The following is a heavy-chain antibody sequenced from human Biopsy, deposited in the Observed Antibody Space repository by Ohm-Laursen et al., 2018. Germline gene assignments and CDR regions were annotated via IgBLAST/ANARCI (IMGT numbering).Heavy chain of an antibody. CDR3: ARHDRSGYWGLDY. CDR1: GGSLNNHY. J-gene: IGHJ4*02. V-gene: IGHV4-4*08. D-gene: IGHD3-22*01. Sequence: SETLSLTCSVSGGSLNNHYWSWIRQSPGKGLEWLAYIYSSGRTNYNPSLKSLIILSVHTSKNQLSLKVTSVTATDTAMYYCARHDRSGYWGLDYWGQGALVTVSA. CDR2: IYSSGRT.